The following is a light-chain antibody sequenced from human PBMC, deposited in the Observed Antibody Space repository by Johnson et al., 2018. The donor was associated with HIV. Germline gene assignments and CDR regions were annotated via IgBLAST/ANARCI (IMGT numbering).Light chain of an antibody. CDR2: DNN. Sequence: QSVLTQPPSVSAAPGQKVTISCSGSSSNIGNNYVSWYQQLPGTAPKLLIYDNNKRPSGIPDRFSGSKSGTSATLGITGLQTGDEADYYCGTWDSSLSAGFEGFGTGTKVTVL. J-gene: IGLJ1*01. CDR3: GTWDSSLSAGFEG. V-gene: IGLV1-51*01. CDR1: SSNIGNNY.